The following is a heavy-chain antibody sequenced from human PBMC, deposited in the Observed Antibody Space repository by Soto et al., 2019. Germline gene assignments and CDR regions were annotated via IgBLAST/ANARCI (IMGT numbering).Heavy chain of an antibody. CDR3: ARGGYWNQIDY. V-gene: IGHV3-66*01. CDR1: GFSVSNQY. D-gene: IGHD1-1*01. J-gene: IGHJ4*02. Sequence: DVQVVESGGGLVQPGGSLRLSCAAYGFSVSNQYMSWVRQAPGKGLEWISIIYGGGSTYYADYVKGRFTISSDIYKNTRYLQMNSLRAEGTGVYYCARGGYWNQIDYWGQGTLVTVFS. CDR2: IYGGGST.